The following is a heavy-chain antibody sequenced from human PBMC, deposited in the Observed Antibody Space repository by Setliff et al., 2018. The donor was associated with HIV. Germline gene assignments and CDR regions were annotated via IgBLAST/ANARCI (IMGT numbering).Heavy chain of an antibody. CDR3: ARGGDSGSYYLNAFDI. CDR1: GGTFSSYA. CDR2: IIPIFGTA. Sequence: SVKVSCKASGGTFSSYAISWVRQAPGQGLEWMGGIIPIFGTANYAQKFQGRVTITADESTSTAYMELSSLRSEDTAVYYCARGGDSGSYYLNAFDIWGQGTMVTVSS. V-gene: IGHV1-69*13. D-gene: IGHD1-26*01. J-gene: IGHJ3*02.